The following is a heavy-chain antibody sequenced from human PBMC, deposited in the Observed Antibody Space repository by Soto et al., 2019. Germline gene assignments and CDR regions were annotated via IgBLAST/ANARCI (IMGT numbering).Heavy chain of an antibody. J-gene: IGHJ6*02. CDR1: GYSFTSYW. D-gene: IGHD6-19*01. Sequence: GESLKISCKGSGYSFTSYWIGWVRQMPGKGLEWMGIIYPGDSDTRYSPSFQGQVTISADKSISTAYLQWSSLKASDTALYYCARLGIAVAGTFGMDVWGQGTTVTVSS. CDR2: IYPGDSDT. CDR3: ARLGIAVAGTFGMDV. V-gene: IGHV5-51*01.